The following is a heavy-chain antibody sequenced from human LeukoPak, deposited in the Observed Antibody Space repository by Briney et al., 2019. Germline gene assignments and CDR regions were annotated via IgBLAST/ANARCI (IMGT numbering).Heavy chain of an antibody. CDR1: GYTFISYG. CDR2: IDTYGGSS. V-gene: IGHV1-18*01. D-gene: IGHD6-13*01. Sequence: EASEKLSRKCSGYTFISYGARWVRQPPGQPLEWMRWIDTYGGSSSYAQNLQGRVTVTADTSTTTVYMELRSLRSDDTAVDYCSRPNTDAAGYYFDYWGQGTLVTVAS. CDR3: SRPNTDAAGYYFDY. J-gene: IGHJ4*02.